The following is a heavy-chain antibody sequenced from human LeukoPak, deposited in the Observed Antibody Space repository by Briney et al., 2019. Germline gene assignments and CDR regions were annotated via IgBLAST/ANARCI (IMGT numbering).Heavy chain of an antibody. V-gene: IGHV4-61*02. CDR3: VRQFDY. Sequence: SETLSLTGTVSGASLSSDDYYWSWVRQPAGKGLEWIGRIYTSGSTNYNPSLKSRVTISVDTSKNQSSLRLSSVTAADTAVYYCVRQFDYWGQGTLVTVSS. CDR2: IYTSGST. CDR1: GASLSSDDYY. J-gene: IGHJ4*02.